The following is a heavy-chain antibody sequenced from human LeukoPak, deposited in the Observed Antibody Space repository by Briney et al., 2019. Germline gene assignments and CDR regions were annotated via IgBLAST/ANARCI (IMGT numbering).Heavy chain of an antibody. V-gene: IGHV3-48*03. J-gene: IGHJ4*02. CDR3: ARAYCSGGSCYYFDY. CDR2: IGSSGTTI. Sequence: PGGSLRLSCAVSGFPFSIYEMNWVRQAPGKGLEWVSNIGSSGTTIYYADSVKGRFSISRDNAKSSLYLQMNSLRVEDTAVYYCARAYCSGGSCYYFDYWGQGTLVTVSS. D-gene: IGHD2-15*01. CDR1: GFPFSIYE.